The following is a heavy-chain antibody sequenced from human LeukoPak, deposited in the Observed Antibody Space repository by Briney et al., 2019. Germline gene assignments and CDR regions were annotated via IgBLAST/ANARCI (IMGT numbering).Heavy chain of an antibody. V-gene: IGHV4-59*01. CDR3: AREGITPNWFDP. CDR1: GGSISSYY. J-gene: IGHJ5*02. Sequence: PSETLSLTCTVSGGSISSYYWSWIRQPPGKGLEWIGYIYYSGSTNYNPSLKSRVTISVDTSKNQFSLKLSSVTAADTAVYYCAREGITPNWFDPWGQGTLVTVSS. D-gene: IGHD3-10*01. CDR2: IYYSGST.